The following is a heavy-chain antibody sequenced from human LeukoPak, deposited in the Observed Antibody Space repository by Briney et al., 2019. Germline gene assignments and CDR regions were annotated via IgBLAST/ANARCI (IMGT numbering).Heavy chain of an antibody. CDR2: INPDGSGT. CDR1: GFTFSAYW. Sequence: GGSLRLSCAASGFTFSAYWMSWVRQGPGKGLDWVASINPDGSGTRYVNSVRGRFTISRDNAQNSLYLHMNSLSAEDTAVYYCVRLFGGVTTFDYWGQGTLITVSS. CDR3: VRLFGGVTTFDY. J-gene: IGHJ4*02. D-gene: IGHD4-17*01. V-gene: IGHV3-7*01.